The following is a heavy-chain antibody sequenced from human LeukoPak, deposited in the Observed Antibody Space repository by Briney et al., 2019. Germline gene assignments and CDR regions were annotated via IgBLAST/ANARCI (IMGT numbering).Heavy chain of an antibody. V-gene: IGHV3-11*04. D-gene: IGHD1-26*01. J-gene: IGHJ4*02. CDR3: ASGGSYSRYYFDY. Sequence: PGGSLRLSRAASGFTFSDYYMSWIRQAPGMGLEWVSYISSSGSTIYYADSVKGRFTISRDNAKNSLYLQMNSLRAEDTAVYYCASGGSYSRYYFDYWGQGTLVTVSS. CDR1: GFTFSDYY. CDR2: ISSSGSTI.